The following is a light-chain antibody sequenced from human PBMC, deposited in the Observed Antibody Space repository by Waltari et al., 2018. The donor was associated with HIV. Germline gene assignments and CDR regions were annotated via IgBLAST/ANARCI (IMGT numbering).Light chain of an antibody. Sequence: ATRMTQSPPSVSAATGDTVTITCRASRDIDTQLAWYQHKPGSAPHLLIYGASTLQKGVPPRFSGSGSGTFFSLTVTCLQSEDFATYFCQQDHDSPRTFGLGTTV. CDR2: GAS. CDR1: RDIDTQ. V-gene: IGKV1-8*01. CDR3: QQDHDSPRT. J-gene: IGKJ1*01.